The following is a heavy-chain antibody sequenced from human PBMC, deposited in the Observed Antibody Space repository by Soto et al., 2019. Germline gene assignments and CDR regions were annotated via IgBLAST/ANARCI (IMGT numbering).Heavy chain of an antibody. CDR3: ARGGDYVFHY. CDR1: SGSISSSNW. J-gene: IGHJ4*02. CDR2: IYHTGST. Sequence: SETLSLTCAVSSGSISSSNWWTWVRQPPGKGLEWIGEIYHTGSTNYNPSLKSRVTISVDKSKNQFSLNLTSVTAADTAVYYCARGGDYVFHYWGQGTLVTVSS. D-gene: IGHD4-17*01. V-gene: IGHV4-4*02.